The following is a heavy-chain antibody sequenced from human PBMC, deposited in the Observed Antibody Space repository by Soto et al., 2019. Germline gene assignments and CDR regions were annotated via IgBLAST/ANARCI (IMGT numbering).Heavy chain of an antibody. CDR1: GGSISSSSYY. J-gene: IGHJ2*01. Sequence: PSETLSLTCTVSGGSISSSSYYWGWIRQPPGKGLEWIGSIYYSWTTYYNPSLKSRVTISVDTSKNQSSLKVASVSAGEAAVSYWLCQVGSGCCYFDLCGPVHLVTVSP. V-gene: IGHV4-39*03. CDR2: IYYSWTT. CDR3: LCQVGSGCCYFDL. D-gene: IGHD3-10*01.